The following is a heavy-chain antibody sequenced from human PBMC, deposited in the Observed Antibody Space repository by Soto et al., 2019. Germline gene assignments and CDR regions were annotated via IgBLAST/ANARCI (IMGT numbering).Heavy chain of an antibody. CDR2: ISSGADST. J-gene: IGHJ3*01. CDR3: AKDLIPLGATSHFCFSS. D-gene: IGHD1-26*01. V-gene: IGHV3-23*01. Sequence: GCLRVNSAATRFTLSSYALTWVRQAPGKGLDWVSTISSGADSTYYADSVKGRFTISRDNSKNTLYLQMNSLRAEDTAVYYCAKDLIPLGATSHFCFSSWGQGTMVTV. CDR1: RFTLSSYA.